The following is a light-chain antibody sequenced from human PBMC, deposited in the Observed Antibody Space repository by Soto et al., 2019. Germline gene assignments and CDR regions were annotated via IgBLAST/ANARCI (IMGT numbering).Light chain of an antibody. Sequence: EILMTQSPATLSVSPGERAALSCRASQTISSNLAWYQQNPGQAPRLLIYVASTRATGFPARFSGSGSGTEFALTISSLQSEDFAVYYCQQYNNWPGTFGQGTKV. CDR3: QQYNNWPGT. V-gene: IGKV3-15*01. CDR1: QTISSN. CDR2: VAS. J-gene: IGKJ1*01.